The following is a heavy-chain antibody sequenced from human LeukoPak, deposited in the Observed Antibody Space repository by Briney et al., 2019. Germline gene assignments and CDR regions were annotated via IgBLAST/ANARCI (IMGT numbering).Heavy chain of an antibody. J-gene: IGHJ3*02. V-gene: IGHV1-2*04. CDR1: GYTFTGYY. CDR3: ARGGRQDIVVVLDAFDI. D-gene: IGHD2-2*01. Sequence: GASVKVSCKASGYTFTGYYMNWVRQAPGQGLEWMGWINPNSGGTNYAQKFQGWVTMTRDTSISTAYMELSRLRSDDTAVYYCARGGRQDIVVVLDAFDIWGQGTMVTVSS. CDR2: INPNSGGT.